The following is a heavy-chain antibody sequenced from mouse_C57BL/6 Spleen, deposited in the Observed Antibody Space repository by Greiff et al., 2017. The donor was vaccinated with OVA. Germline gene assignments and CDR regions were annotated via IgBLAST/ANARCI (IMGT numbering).Heavy chain of an antibody. CDR1: GYTFTSYW. D-gene: IGHD2-4*01. V-gene: IGHV1-61*01. CDR2: IYPSDSET. CDR3: ARFYYDYGAMDY. J-gene: IGHJ4*01. Sequence: VQLQQSGAELVRPGSSVKLSCKASGYTFTSYWMDWVKQRPGQGLEWIGNIYPSDSETHYNQKFKDKATLTVDKSSSTAYMQLSSLTSEDSAVYYCARFYYDYGAMDYWGQGTSVTVSS.